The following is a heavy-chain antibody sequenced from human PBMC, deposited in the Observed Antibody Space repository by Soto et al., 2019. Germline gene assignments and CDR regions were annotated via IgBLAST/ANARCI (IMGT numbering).Heavy chain of an antibody. CDR2: IVNDGSDR. V-gene: IGHV3-33*01. J-gene: IGHJ4*02. D-gene: IGHD3-16*01. CDR1: GFTFSRYG. CDR3: ARYDDYVGNGFDS. Sequence: QVHLVESGGGVVQPGRSLRLSCVGSGFTFSRYGMHWVRQAPGEGLEWMAVIVNDGSDRDYADSVKGRFTISRDNSKSTLYLQMSNLRAEDTAMYYCARYDDYVGNGFDSWGQGTLVTVSS.